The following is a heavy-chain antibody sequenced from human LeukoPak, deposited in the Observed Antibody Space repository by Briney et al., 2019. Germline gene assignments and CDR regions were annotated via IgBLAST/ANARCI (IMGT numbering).Heavy chain of an antibody. D-gene: IGHD2-2*01. CDR3: ARGGGSYCSSTSCYPGDY. J-gene: IGHJ4*02. V-gene: IGHV4-4*09. CDR2: IYTSGST. CDR1: GGSISSYY. Sequence: PSETLSLTCTVSGGSISSYYWSWIRQPPGKGLEWIGYIYTSGSTNYNPSLKSRVTISVDTSKNQFSLKLSSVTAADTAVYYCARGGGSYCSSTSCYPGDYWGQGTLVTVSS.